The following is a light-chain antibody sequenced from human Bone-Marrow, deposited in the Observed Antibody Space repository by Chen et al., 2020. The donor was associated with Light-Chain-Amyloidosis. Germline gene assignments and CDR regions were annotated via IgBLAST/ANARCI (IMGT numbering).Light chain of an antibody. V-gene: IGKV3-20*01. Sequence: EIVLTQSPGTLSLSPGERATLSCRASQTISSNFLAWYQQKPGQAPRLLISGASRRATGIPDRFSGSGSGTDFSLTISRLAPEDFAVYYCQQDVSSPYTFGQGTKLEIK. CDR1: QTISSNF. CDR2: GAS. J-gene: IGKJ2*01. CDR3: QQDVSSPYT.